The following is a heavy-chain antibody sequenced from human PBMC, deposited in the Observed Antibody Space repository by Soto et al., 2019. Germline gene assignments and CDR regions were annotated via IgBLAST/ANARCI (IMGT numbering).Heavy chain of an antibody. Sequence: QVQLQESGPGLAKPSQTLSLTCTVSGGSISSGGYYWSWIRQHPGKGLEWIGYIYYTGSTYYNPSLKSRVTISVDTSKNQFSLRLSSVTAADTAVYYCAGDSGYDSKYFDYWGQGTLVTVSS. CDR1: GGSISSGGYY. D-gene: IGHD5-12*01. V-gene: IGHV4-31*03. J-gene: IGHJ4*02. CDR2: IYYTGST. CDR3: AGDSGYDSKYFDY.